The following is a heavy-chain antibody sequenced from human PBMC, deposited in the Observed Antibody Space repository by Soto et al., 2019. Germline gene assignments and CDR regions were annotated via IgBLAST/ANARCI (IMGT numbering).Heavy chain of an antibody. Sequence: QVQLVESGGGLVKPGGSLRLSCAASGFTFSDYYMSWIRQAPGKGLEWVSYISSSGSTIYYADAVKGRFTISRDNAKNSLYLQMNSLRAEDTAVYYCARDRSDIVVVPAAILHYYYGMDVWGQGTTVTVSS. D-gene: IGHD2-2*01. CDR1: GFTFSDYY. J-gene: IGHJ6*02. CDR3: ARDRSDIVVVPAAILHYYYGMDV. CDR2: ISSSGSTI. V-gene: IGHV3-11*01.